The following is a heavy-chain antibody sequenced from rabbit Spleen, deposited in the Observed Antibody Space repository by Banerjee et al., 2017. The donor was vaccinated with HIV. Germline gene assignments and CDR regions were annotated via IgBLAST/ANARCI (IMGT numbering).Heavy chain of an antibody. CDR2: TATGSGNT. D-gene: IGHD6-1*01. V-gene: IGHV1S45*01. CDR3: ARYSDGGNVNFGHAKL. CDR1: GFSFSSSYW. J-gene: IGHJ4*01. Sequence: QEQLEESGGDLVKPGASLTLTCTASGFSFSSSYWICWVRQAPGKGLEWIACTATGSGNTYYASWAKGRLTISKTSSTTVTLQMTSLTVADTATYFCARYSDGGNVNFGHAKLWGPGTLVTVS.